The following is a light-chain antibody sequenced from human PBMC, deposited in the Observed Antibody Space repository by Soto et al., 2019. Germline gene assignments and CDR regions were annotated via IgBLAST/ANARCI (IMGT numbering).Light chain of an antibody. Sequence: DIQMTQSPSSLSASVGDRVTITCQASQDISNYLAWYLQKPGKAPKLLIYGASTLQSGVPSRFSGSGSGTEFTLTVSSLQPEDFATYYCQQLNAYPHSFGGGTKVDIK. J-gene: IGKJ4*01. CDR3: QQLNAYPHS. CDR2: GAS. V-gene: IGKV1-9*01. CDR1: QDISNY.